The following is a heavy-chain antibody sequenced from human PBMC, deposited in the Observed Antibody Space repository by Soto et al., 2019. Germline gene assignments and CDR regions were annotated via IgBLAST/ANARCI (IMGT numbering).Heavy chain of an antibody. V-gene: IGHV3-74*01. CDR1: GFTFSAYW. CDR3: ARELRYLRLTYYYGMDV. D-gene: IGHD3-9*01. J-gene: IGHJ6*02. CDR2: INTDGSDT. Sequence: EVQLLESGGGLVQSGGSLRLSCAASGFTFSAYWMHWVRQAPGKGLMWVSRINTDGSDTAYADSVKDRFTISRDNVKNTLYLQMDSLGVDDTAVYFCARELRYLRLTYYYGMDVWGLGTPVTVSS.